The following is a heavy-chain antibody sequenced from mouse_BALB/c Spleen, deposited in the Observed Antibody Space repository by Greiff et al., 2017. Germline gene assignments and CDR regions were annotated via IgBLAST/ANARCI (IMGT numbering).Heavy chain of an antibody. CDR3: ARGLRFAY. J-gene: IGHJ3*01. V-gene: IGHV5-9-4*01. CDR2: ISSGGSYT. Sequence: EVKLVESGGGLVKPGGSLKLSCAASGFTFSSYAMSWVRQSPEKRLEWVAEISSGGSYTYYPDTVMGRFTISRDNAKNTLYLEMSSLRSEDTAMYYCARGLRFAYWGQGTLVTVSA. CDR1: GFTFSSYA.